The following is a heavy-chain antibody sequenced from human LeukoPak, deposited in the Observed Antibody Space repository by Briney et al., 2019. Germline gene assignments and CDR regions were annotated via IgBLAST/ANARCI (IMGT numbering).Heavy chain of an antibody. J-gene: IGHJ4*02. CDR3: XRXPRXGYNPPYYFDY. CDR2: INPNNGAT. V-gene: IGHV1-2*02. CDR1: GYTFTGYY. Sequence: ASVRVSCKASGYTFTGYYMYWVRQAPGQGLEWMGWINPNNGATNYAQKFQGRVTMTRDTSISTAYMELSRLTSDDTAVYYCXRXPRXGYNPPYYFDYWGQGTLVTVSS. D-gene: IGHD5-24*01.